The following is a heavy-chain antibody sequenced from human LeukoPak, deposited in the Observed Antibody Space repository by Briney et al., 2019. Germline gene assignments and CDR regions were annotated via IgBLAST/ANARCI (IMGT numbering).Heavy chain of an antibody. CDR3: ARAYCSTTSCRLDY. Sequence: GGSLRLSCAAPGFTLSSYWMHWARQDPGQGLVWISRINSDGSTTSYADSVKGRFTISRDNAKNTLYVQMNSLRAEDTAVYYCARAYCSTTSCRLDYWGQGTLVTVSS. V-gene: IGHV3-74*01. D-gene: IGHD2-2*01. CDR1: GFTLSSYW. J-gene: IGHJ4*02. CDR2: INSDGSTT.